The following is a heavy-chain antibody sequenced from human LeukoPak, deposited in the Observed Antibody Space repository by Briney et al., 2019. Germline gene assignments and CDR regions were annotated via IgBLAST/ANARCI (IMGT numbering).Heavy chain of an antibody. CDR3: ARDRAFYYHNSGLAHRYFDL. J-gene: IGHJ2*01. CDR2: IFYSGDT. CDR1: GDSIGSGDYF. D-gene: IGHD3-22*01. V-gene: IGHV4-30-4*01. Sequence: MPSETLSLTCTVSGDSIGSGDYFWTWIRQPPGKGLEWIGYIFYSGDTFYNPSLRSRVSISMDTSKNQFSLKLRSVTAPDTAMYFCARDRAFYYHNSGLAHRYFDLWGRGSLVTVSS.